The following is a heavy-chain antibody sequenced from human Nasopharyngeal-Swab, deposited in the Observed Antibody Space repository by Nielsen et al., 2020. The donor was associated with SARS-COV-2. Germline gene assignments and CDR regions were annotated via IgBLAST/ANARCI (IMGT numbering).Heavy chain of an antibody. Sequence: SETLSLTCTVSGGSISSSSYYWSWIRQPPGKGLEWIGYIYYSGSTNYNPSLKSRVTISVDTSKNQFSLKLSSVTAADTAVYYCARKRGSGSYSHFDYWGQGTLVTVSS. D-gene: IGHD3-10*01. CDR1: GGSISSSSYY. J-gene: IGHJ4*02. CDR3: ARKRGSGSYSHFDY. CDR2: IYYSGST. V-gene: IGHV4-61*01.